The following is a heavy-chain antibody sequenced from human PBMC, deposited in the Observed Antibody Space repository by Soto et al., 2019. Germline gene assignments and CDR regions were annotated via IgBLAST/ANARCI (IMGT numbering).Heavy chain of an antibody. CDR2: IIGGSGYI. J-gene: IGHJ6*02. CDR3: ARYDSSGYYWPYYYYGMDV. V-gene: IGHV3-21*01. CDR1: GFTFITYA. Sequence: EVQLVESGGGLVKPGGPLRLPWPASGFTFITYARNWAPQAPGKGLGWVSSIIGGSGYIYYANSVKGRFTISRNNAKNSLYLQMNSLRAEDTAVYYCARYDSSGYYWPYYYYGMDVWGQGTTVTVSS. D-gene: IGHD3-22*01.